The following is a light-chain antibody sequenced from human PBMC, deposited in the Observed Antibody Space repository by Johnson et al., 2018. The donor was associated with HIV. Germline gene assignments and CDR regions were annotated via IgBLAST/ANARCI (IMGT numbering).Light chain of an antibody. CDR1: SSNIGNNY. V-gene: IGLV1-51*01. Sequence: QAVLTQPPSVSAAPGQKVTISCSGSSSNIGNNYVSWYQQLPGTAPKLLIYDNNKRPSGIPDRFSGSQSGTSATLGITGLQTGDEADDYFGTWDSSLSAMGLGTGTKVTVL. CDR2: DNN. J-gene: IGLJ1*01. CDR3: GTWDSSLSAMG.